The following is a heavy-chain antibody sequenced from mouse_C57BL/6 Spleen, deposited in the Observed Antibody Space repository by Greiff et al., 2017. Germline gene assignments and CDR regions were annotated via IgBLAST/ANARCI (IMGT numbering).Heavy chain of an antibody. Sequence: EVQLVESGGGLVKPGGSLKLSCAASGFTFSSYAMSWVRQTPEKRLEWVATISDGVSYTYYPYTVKGRVTISRDNAKNNLYLQMSHLKSEDTAMYYCAREGETFDYWGQGTTLTVSS. D-gene: IGHD2-13*01. V-gene: IGHV5-4*01. CDR3: AREGETFDY. CDR2: ISDGVSYT. CDR1: GFTFSSYA. J-gene: IGHJ2*01.